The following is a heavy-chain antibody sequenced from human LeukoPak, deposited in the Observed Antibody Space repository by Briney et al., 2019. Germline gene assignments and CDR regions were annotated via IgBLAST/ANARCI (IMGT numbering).Heavy chain of an antibody. CDR2: ISAYNGNT. J-gene: IGHJ4*02. CDR1: GYTFTSYG. CDR3: ARDRERLRRTSGFDY. Sequence: ASVEVSCKASGYTFTSYGISWVRQAPGQGLEWMGWISAYNGNTNYAQKLQGRVTMTTDTSTSTAYMELRSLRSDDTAVYYCARDRERLRRTSGFDYWGQGTLVTVSS. V-gene: IGHV1-18*01. D-gene: IGHD3-10*01.